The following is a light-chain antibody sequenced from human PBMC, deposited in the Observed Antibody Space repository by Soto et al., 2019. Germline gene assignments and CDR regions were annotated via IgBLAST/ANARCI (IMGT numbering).Light chain of an antibody. Sequence: EIVLTQSPGTLSLSRGERATLSCRASQSVSSSYLAWYQQKPGQAPRLLIYGASSRATGIPDRFSGSGSGTDFTLTISRLEPEDFAVYYCQQYNNWPITFGQGTRLEIK. CDR3: QQYNNWPIT. CDR1: QSVSSSY. V-gene: IGKV3-20*01. CDR2: GAS. J-gene: IGKJ5*01.